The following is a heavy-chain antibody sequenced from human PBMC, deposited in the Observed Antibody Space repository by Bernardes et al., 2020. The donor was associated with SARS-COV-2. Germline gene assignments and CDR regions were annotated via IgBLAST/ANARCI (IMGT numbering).Heavy chain of an antibody. CDR1: GYTFSSYG. CDR3: ARDSYDILTETGAFDI. D-gene: IGHD3-9*01. V-gene: IGHV1-18*01. J-gene: IGHJ3*02. CDR2: ISAYNGNT. Sequence: ASVKVSCKASGYTFSSYGISWVRQAPGQGLEWMGWISAYNGNTNYAQKLQGRVTMTTDTSTSTAYMELRSLRSDDTAVYYCARDSYDILTETGAFDIWGQGTMVTVSS.